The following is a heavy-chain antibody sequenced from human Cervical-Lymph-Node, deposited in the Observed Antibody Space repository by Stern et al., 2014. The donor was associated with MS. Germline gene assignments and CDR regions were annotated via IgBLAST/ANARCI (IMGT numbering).Heavy chain of an antibody. CDR2: IIPLFGTA. CDR1: GGTFSTFA. V-gene: IGHV1-69*01. CDR3: TRHQEGIAAS. J-gene: IGHJ5*02. D-gene: IGHD6-13*01. Sequence: QVQLGQSGAEVKKPGSSVKVSCKASGGTFSTFAISWVRQAPGQGLEWLGGIIPLFGTANSAQKFQGRVTFTADESINTAYMDLRGLRSDDTAIYYCTRHQEGIAASWGQGTLVTVSS.